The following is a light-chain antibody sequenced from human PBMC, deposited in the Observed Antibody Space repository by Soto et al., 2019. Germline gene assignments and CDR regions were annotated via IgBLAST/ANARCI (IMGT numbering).Light chain of an antibody. J-gene: IGKJ1*01. CDR2: DAS. CDR1: QSISSW. V-gene: IGKV1-5*01. Sequence: DIQMTQSPSTLSASVGDRVTITCRASQSISSWLAWYQQKPGKAPKLLIYDASSFESGVPSRFSGSGSGTEFTLTISNLQADDFATYYCQQYNIYVTFGQGTKVDIK. CDR3: QQYNIYVT.